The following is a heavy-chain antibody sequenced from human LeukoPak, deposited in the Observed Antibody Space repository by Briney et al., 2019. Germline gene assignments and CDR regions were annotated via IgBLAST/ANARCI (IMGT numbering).Heavy chain of an antibody. CDR2: VDPNSGGT. CDR1: GYTFTAYY. CDR3: ARDQSGEWELLSGWWFDP. D-gene: IGHD1-26*01. J-gene: IGHJ5*02. Sequence: GSVKVSCKASGYTFTAYYIHWVRQAPGQGLEWMGWVDPNSGGTHYAQKFQGRVTMTRDTSNSTAYMELSRLRSDDTAVYYCARDQSGEWELLSGWWFDPWGQGTLVAVSS. V-gene: IGHV1-2*02.